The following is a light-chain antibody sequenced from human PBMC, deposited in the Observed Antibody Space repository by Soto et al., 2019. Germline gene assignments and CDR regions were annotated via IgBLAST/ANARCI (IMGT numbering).Light chain of an antibody. CDR2: DAY. J-gene: IGKJ5*01. V-gene: IGKV3-11*01. CDR3: QQRHMWPIT. CDR1: QSFRGL. Sequence: EVVLTPSPVTLSLSPGEIATLSCRASQSFRGLLAWYQQKPGQAPRLLIYDAYNRATGIPPRFSGSGSGTDFTLTISSLEPEDSAVYYCQQRHMWPITFGQGTRLEIK.